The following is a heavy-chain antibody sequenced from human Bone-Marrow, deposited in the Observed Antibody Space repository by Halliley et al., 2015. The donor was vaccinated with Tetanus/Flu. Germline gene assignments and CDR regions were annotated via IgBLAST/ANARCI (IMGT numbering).Heavy chain of an antibody. CDR3: VVLTTVTDFDY. J-gene: IGHJ4*02. CDR2: ISGDGSRR. D-gene: IGHD4-4*01. Sequence: GLVWVSCISGDGSRRHYADSVKGRFTISRDNAKNTVSLQMNSLRVEDAAVYYCVVLTTVTDFDYWGQGTQVTVFS. V-gene: IGHV3-74*01.